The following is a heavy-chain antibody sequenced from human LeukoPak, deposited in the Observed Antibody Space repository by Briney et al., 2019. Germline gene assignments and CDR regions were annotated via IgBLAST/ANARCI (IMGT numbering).Heavy chain of an antibody. D-gene: IGHD2-2*02. V-gene: IGHV3-7*01. Sequence: PGGSLRLSCAVSGFTFRSYWMSWVRQGPGKGLEWVANIKQGGSEIYYVDSVKGRFTISRDNSKNTLYLQMNSLRAEDTAVYYCARDRIVVVPAAIGHFQHWGQGTLVTVSS. CDR3: ARDRIVVVPAAIGHFQH. CDR2: IKQGGSEI. J-gene: IGHJ1*01. CDR1: GFTFRSYW.